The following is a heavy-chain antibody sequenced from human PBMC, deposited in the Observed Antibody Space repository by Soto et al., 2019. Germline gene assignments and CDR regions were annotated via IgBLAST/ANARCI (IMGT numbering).Heavy chain of an antibody. CDR3: AKTPRVVVIKNLADY. CDR2: ISSSGGTI. V-gene: IGHV3-48*04. J-gene: IGHJ4*02. Sequence: GGSLRLSCAASGFTFSSYAMSWVRQAPGKGLEWVSYISSSGGTIYYADSVKGRFTISRDNAKNSLYLQMNSLRAEDTAVYYCAKTPRVVVIKNLADYWGQGTLVTVSS. CDR1: GFTFSSYA. D-gene: IGHD3-22*01.